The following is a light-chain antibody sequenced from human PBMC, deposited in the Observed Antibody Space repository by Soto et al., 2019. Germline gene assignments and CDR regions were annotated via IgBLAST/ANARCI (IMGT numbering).Light chain of an antibody. CDR2: GAS. J-gene: IGKJ5*01. CDR3: QQYNNWPPIT. CDR1: QSVSSS. V-gene: IGKV3-15*01. Sequence: EIVMTQSPATLSVSPGERVTLSCRASQSVSSSFLAWYQQRPGQAPRLLIYGASTRATGISARFSGSGSGTVFTLTISSLQSADFAVYYCQQYNNWPPITFGQGTRLEIK.